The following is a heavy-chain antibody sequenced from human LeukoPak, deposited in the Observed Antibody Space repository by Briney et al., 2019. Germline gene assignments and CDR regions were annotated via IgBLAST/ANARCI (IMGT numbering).Heavy chain of an antibody. CDR3: ARGVFYYDTSGRGYYFDY. V-gene: IGHV4-4*07. D-gene: IGHD3-22*01. CDR1: GGSISSYY. CDR2: FYSTGST. J-gene: IGHJ4*02. Sequence: SETLSLTCTVSGGSISSYYWTWIRQPAGKGLEWIGRFYSTGSTNYNPSLKSRVTMSVDTSKNQFSLKLSSVTAADTAVYYCARGVFYYDTSGRGYYFDYWGQGTLVTVSS.